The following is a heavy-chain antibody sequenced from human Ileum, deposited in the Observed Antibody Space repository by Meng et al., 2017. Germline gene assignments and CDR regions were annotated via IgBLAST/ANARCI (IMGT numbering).Heavy chain of an antibody. CDR3: ARLTDY. CDR2: IPSHAGNT. CDR1: GITVSSDC. Sequence: ADLCAVGGSWAQSGACTCPAGAACGITVSSDCIRRLPQERVKGLEWVCAIPSHAGNTYFAESVKGRYTLSILKSKYAVALEMTILCAEDLAIYCAARLTDYWGQGTLVTVSS. J-gene: IGHJ4*02. D-gene: IGHD3-9*01. V-gene: IGHV3-23*01.